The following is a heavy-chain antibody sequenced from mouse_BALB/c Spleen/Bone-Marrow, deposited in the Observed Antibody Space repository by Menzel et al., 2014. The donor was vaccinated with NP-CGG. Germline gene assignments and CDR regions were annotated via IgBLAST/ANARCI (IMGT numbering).Heavy chain of an antibody. V-gene: IGHV1-69*02. CDR3: TRGSSYVGYAMDY. CDR1: GYTFTNNW. D-gene: IGHD1-1*01. Sequence: VQLQQSGAELVRPGASVKLSRKASGYTFTNNWINWVKQRPGQGLEWIGNIYPSDSYTNYNQKFKDKATLTVDKSSSTAYMQLSSPTSEDSAVYYCTRGSSYVGYAMDYWGQGTSVTVSS. CDR2: IYPSDSYT. J-gene: IGHJ4*01.